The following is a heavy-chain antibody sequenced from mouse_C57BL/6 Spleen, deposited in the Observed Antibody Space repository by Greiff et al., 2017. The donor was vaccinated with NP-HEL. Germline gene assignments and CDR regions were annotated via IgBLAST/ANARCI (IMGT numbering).Heavy chain of an antibody. CDR3: ARSGMVTTVYYAMDY. CDR2: IYPGDGDT. V-gene: IGHV1-82*01. Sequence: QVQLQQSGPELVKPGASVKISCKASGYAFSSSWMNWVKQRPGKGLEWIGRIYPGDGDTNYNGKFKGKATLTADKSSSTAYMQLSSLPSEDSAVYFCARSGMVTTVYYAMDYWGKGTSVTVSS. J-gene: IGHJ4*01. CDR1: GYAFSSSW. D-gene: IGHD2-2*01.